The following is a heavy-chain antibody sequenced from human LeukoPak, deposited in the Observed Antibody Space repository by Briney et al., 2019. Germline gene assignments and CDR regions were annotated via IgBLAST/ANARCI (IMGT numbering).Heavy chain of an antibody. CDR2: VCGSGGST. CDR3: AKESGDSRGYCSS. V-gene: IGHV3-23*01. D-gene: IGHD3-22*01. Sequence: PGESVRLSCAASGFTFSSYAMSWVRQAPGKGLDWVSVVCGSGGSTYYADSVKGRFTISRDNSKNTLYLQMNSLRAGDTAVYYCAKESGDSRGYCSSWGQGTLDPVSS. CDR1: GFTFSSYA. J-gene: IGHJ5*02.